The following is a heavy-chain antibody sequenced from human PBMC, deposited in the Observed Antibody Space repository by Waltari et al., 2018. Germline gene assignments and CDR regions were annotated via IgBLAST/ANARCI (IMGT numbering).Heavy chain of an antibody. CDR1: VASMTSGNFF. D-gene: IGHD3-10*01. V-gene: IGHV4-61*02. J-gene: IGHJ4*02. CDR2: IFNPEAT. Sequence: QVQLQASGPRLVKPSQTLSLTCTVSVASMTSGNFFWTWIRQPAGKGLEWIGRIFNPEATNYNPSLDSRVTISLDTSKNLFSLEMTSVTDADTAVYYCARGSGSGTYYNDYFVSWGQGALVTVSS. CDR3: ARGSGSGTYYNDYFVS.